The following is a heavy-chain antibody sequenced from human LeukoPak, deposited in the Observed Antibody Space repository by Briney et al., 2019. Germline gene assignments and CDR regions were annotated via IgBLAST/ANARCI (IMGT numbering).Heavy chain of an antibody. Sequence: SVKVSCKASGGTFSSYAISWVRQAPGQGLEWMGRIIPIFGTANYAQKFQGRVTITTDESTSTASMELSSLRSEDTAVYYCASSPRSSGRKGGFDYWGQGTLVTVSS. V-gene: IGHV1-69*05. CDR3: ASSPRSSGRKGGFDY. CDR1: GGTFSSYA. CDR2: IIPIFGTA. D-gene: IGHD6-19*01. J-gene: IGHJ4*02.